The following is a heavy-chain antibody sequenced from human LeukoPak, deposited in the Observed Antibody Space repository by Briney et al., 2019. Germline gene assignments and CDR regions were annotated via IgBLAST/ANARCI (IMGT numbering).Heavy chain of an antibody. D-gene: IGHD4-17*01. CDR2: FDPEDGET. CDR1: GYTLTELS. CDR3: ATVDTVTTSFDYYGMDV. V-gene: IGHV1-24*01. Sequence: ASVTVSCKVSGYTLTELSMHWVRQAPGKGLEWMGGFDPEDGETVYAQKFQGRVTMTEDTSTDTAYMELSSLRSEDTAVYYCATVDTVTTSFDYYGMDVWGQGTTVTVSS. J-gene: IGHJ6*02.